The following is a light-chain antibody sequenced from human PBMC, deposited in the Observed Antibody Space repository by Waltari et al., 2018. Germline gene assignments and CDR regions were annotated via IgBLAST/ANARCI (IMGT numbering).Light chain of an antibody. CDR3: QQRSNWPLT. CDR1: QSVSSQ. Sequence: EIVLTQSPATLSLSPGGSAALSCRASQSVSSQLACYQQKPGQAPRLLIYDTFNRATGIPARFSGSGSGTDFTLTISSLEPEDFAVYYCQQRSNWPLTFGGGTKVEIK. V-gene: IGKV3-11*01. J-gene: IGKJ4*01. CDR2: DTF.